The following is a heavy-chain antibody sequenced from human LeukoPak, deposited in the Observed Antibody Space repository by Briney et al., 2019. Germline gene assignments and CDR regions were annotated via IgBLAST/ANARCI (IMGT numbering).Heavy chain of an antibody. CDR1: GFTFSSYW. Sequence: PGGSLRLSRAASGFTFSSYWMHWVRQAPGKGLVWVSRINSDGSSTSYADSVKGRFTISRDNAKNTLYLQMNSLRAEDTAVYYCARVLYDSSGFNAFDIWGQGTMVTVSS. CDR3: ARVLYDSSGFNAFDI. V-gene: IGHV3-74*01. CDR2: INSDGSST. J-gene: IGHJ3*02. D-gene: IGHD3-22*01.